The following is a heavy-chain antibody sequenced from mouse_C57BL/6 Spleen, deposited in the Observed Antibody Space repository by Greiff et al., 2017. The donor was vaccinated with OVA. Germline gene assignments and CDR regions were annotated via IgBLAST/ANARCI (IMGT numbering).Heavy chain of an antibody. V-gene: IGHV1-18*01. J-gene: IGHJ4*01. CDR2: INPNNGGT. D-gene: IGHD3-2*02. CDR1: GYTFTDYN. Sequence: EVQLQQSGPELVKPGASVKIPCKASGYTFTDYNMDWVKQSHGKSLEWIGDINPNNGGTIYNQKFKGKATLTVDKSSSTAYMELRSLTSEDTAVYYCARSRQLRGEGAMDYWGQGTSVTVSS. CDR3: ARSRQLRGEGAMDY.